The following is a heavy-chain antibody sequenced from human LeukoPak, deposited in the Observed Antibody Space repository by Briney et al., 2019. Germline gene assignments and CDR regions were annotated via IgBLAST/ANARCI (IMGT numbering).Heavy chain of an antibody. D-gene: IGHD1-7*01. CDR1: GFTFSAFG. CDR3: AKNYCGKFCSAV. V-gene: IGHV3-23*01. Sequence: GGSLRLSCAASGFTFSAFGMNWVRQAPGKGLEWVSTITKSGDSTYYVDSVKGRFTISRDNSKNTLYLQMNSLRAEDTAKYYCAKNYCGKFCSAVWGQGTTVTVSS. J-gene: IGHJ6*02. CDR2: ITKSGDST.